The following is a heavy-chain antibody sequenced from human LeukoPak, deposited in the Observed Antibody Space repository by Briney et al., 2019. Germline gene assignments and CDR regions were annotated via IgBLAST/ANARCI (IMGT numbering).Heavy chain of an antibody. CDR1: GYTFTSYG. CDR2: ISTYNGNT. D-gene: IGHD3-22*01. CDR3: ARDIDYYDSSGPPGY. Sequence: GASVKVSCKASGYTFTSYGISWVRQAPGQGLEWMGWISTYNGNTNDEQKLQGRVTMTTDTSTSTAYMELRSLRSDDTAVYYCARDIDYYDSSGPPGYWGQGTLVTVSS. J-gene: IGHJ4*02. V-gene: IGHV1-18*01.